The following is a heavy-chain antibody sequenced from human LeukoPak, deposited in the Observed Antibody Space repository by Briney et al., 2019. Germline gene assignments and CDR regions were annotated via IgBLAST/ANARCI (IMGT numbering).Heavy chain of an antibody. Sequence: GGSLRLSCAASGFTFSSYWMSWGRQAPGKGVEWGARLYEDGSKRSYVGSVKGRFTISKDNAQTSVYLQMNSVTAEDSAVYYCARAVTSMDGYWGQGTLVTVSS. CDR3: ARAVTSMDGY. V-gene: IGHV3-7*01. CDR2: LYEDGSKR. CDR1: GFTFSSYW. D-gene: IGHD5-18*01. J-gene: IGHJ4*02.